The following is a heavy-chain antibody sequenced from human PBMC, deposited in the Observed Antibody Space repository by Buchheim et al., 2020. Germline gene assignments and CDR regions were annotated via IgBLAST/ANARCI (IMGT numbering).Heavy chain of an antibody. J-gene: IGHJ4*02. CDR2: VKSTSAGGTI. Sequence: EVQLVESGGGLVGPGGSLTLSCATSGFTFHDHWMSWIRQAPGKGLEWIARVKSTSAGGTIDYVTSVKGSFVISRDDSKNMLYLQMNSLKNEDTAVYYCTTEPRYWGQGTL. CDR3: TTEPRY. CDR1: GFTFHDHW. V-gene: IGHV3-15*01. D-gene: IGHD3-9*01.